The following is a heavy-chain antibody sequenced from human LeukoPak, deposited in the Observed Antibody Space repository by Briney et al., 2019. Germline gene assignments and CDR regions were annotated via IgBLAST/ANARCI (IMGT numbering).Heavy chain of an antibody. J-gene: IGHJ4*02. CDR3: AKLAGSSGWLFDY. Sequence: GGSLRLSCAASGFTFSTYSMNSVRHPPGKGLEWVSCISGSVGSTYYAASVKGRFTISRDNSKNALYLQMHSLRAEDTAVYYCAKLAGSSGWLFDYWGQATLVTVCS. CDR1: GFTFSTYS. D-gene: IGHD6-19*01. CDR2: ISGSVGST. V-gene: IGHV3-23*01.